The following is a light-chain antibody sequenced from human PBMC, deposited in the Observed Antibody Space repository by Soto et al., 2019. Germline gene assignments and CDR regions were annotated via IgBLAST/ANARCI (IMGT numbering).Light chain of an antibody. V-gene: IGKV1-39*01. CDR3: QQSFTILPT. CDR2: AAS. Sequence: DIPMTQSPSSLSASVGDRVTIACRASQDISAYLNWLQQKPGRAPKLLISAASTLQGDVPSRFSGSGSGTDFTLTIAGLQHDDFATYYCQQSFTILPTFGGGTKLEIK. CDR1: QDISAY. J-gene: IGKJ4*01.